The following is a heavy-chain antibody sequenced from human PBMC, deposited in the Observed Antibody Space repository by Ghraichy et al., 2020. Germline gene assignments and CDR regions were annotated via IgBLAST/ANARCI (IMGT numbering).Heavy chain of an antibody. CDR1: GVTLSDHF. CDR3: VRAGAGLDV. Sequence: GGSLRLSCVASGVTLSDHFVDWVRQAPGQGLEWVGRTANRANSYITEYAASVRGRLTISRDDSKNSLHLQMNSLKTEDTAVYYCVRAGAGLDVWGQGTTVTGSS. J-gene: IGHJ6*02. V-gene: IGHV3-72*01. CDR2: TANRANSYIT. D-gene: IGHD3-10*01.